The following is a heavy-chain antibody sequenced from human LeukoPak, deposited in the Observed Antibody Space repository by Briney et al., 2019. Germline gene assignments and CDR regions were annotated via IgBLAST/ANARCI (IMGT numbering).Heavy chain of an antibody. V-gene: IGHV3-23*01. CDR2: TSGNGAKT. Sequence: GGSLRLSCAASGFTFSSYGMHWVRQAPGKGLEWVSATSGNGAKTYYADSVRGRFTISRDNSKNTLYLQMNNLRAEDTAVYYCAKDFGWPFDYWGQGTLVTVSS. D-gene: IGHD6-19*01. CDR3: AKDFGWPFDY. J-gene: IGHJ4*02. CDR1: GFTFSSYG.